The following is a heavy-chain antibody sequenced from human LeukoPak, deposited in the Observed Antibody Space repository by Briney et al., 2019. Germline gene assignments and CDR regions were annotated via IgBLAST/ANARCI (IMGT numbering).Heavy chain of an antibody. J-gene: IGHJ1*01. D-gene: IGHD3-3*01. CDR3: ARDLPFEGILEWLLEY. CDR1: GYTFTSLD. V-gene: IGHV1-8*03. CDR2: MNPNSGYT. Sequence: ASVKVSCKASGYTFTSLDINWVRQATGQGLEWMGWMNPNSGYTGYAQQFQGRVTFTRSTSISTAYMELSSLRSEDTAVYYCARDLPFEGILEWLLEYWGQGTLVTVSS.